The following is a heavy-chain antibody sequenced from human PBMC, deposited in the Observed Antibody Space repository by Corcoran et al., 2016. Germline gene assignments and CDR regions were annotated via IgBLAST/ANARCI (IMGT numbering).Heavy chain of an antibody. CDR2: IIPIFGTA. Sequence: QVQLVQSGAEVKKPGSSVKVSCKASGGTFSSYAISWVRQAPGQGLEWMGGIIPIFGTANYAPKFQGRVTITADESTSTAYMELSSLRSEDTAVYYCAGGWRSWFGDGGRTGVPYRMDVWGQGTTVTVSS. V-gene: IGHV1-69*01. J-gene: IGHJ6*02. CDR3: AGGWRSWFGDGGRTGVPYRMDV. D-gene: IGHD3-10*01. CDR1: GGTFSSYA.